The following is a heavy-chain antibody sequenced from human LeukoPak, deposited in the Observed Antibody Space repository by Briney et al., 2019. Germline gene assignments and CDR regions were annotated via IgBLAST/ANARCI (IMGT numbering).Heavy chain of an antibody. CDR3: ARPPPGKEARYDFWSGYLNY. D-gene: IGHD3-3*01. CDR2: INPNSGGT. J-gene: IGHJ4*02. CDR1: GYTFTGYY. V-gene: IGHV1-2*02. Sequence: GASVKVSCKASGYTFTGYYMHWVRQAPGQGLEWMGWINPNSGGTNYAQKFQGRVTMTRDTSISTAYMELSRLRSDDTAVYYCARPPPGKEARYDFWSGYLNYWGQGTLVTVSS.